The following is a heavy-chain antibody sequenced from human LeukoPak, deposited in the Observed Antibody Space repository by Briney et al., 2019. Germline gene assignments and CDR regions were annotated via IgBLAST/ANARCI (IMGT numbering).Heavy chain of an antibody. Sequence: TGGSLRLSCAASGFTFSSYWMSWVRQAPGKGLEWVDNIKRDGSEKYYVDAVKGRFTISRDNAKNSLYLQMNSLRAEDTAVYYCARDLYRIVVVPHYFDYWGQGTLVTVSP. CDR3: ARDLYRIVVVPHYFDY. J-gene: IGHJ4*02. D-gene: IGHD3-22*01. CDR1: GFTFSSYW. V-gene: IGHV3-7*01. CDR2: IKRDGSEK.